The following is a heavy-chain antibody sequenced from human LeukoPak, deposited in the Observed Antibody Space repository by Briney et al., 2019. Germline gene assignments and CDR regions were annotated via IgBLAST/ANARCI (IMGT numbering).Heavy chain of an antibody. CDR1: GGTFSSYA. V-gene: IGHV1-69*04. J-gene: IGHJ5*02. CDR2: IIPILGIA. CDR3: ARASGYYDSSGYLSA. D-gene: IGHD3-22*01. Sequence: GASVKVSCKASGGTFSSYAISWVRQAPGQGLKWMGRIIPILGIANYAQKFQGRVTITADKSTSTAYMELSSLRSEDTAVYYCARASGYYDSSGYLSAWGQGTLVTVSS.